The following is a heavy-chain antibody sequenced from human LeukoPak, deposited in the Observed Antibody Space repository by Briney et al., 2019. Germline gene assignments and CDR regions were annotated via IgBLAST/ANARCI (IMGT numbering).Heavy chain of an antibody. CDR3: ARASYSSSWYVDGMDV. CDR2: ISSRGSTI. J-gene: IGHJ6*02. V-gene: IGHV3-11*01. D-gene: IGHD6-13*01. CDR1: GFTFSDYY. Sequence: PGGSLRLSCAASGFTFSDYYMSWIRQAPGKGLEWVSYISSRGSTIYYADSVKGRFTISRDNAKNSLYLQMNSLRAEDTAVYYCARASYSSSWYVDGMDVWGQGTTVTVSS.